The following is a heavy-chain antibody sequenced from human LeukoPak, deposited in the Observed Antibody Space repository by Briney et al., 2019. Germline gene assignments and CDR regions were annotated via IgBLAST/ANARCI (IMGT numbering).Heavy chain of an antibody. V-gene: IGHV1-2*02. J-gene: IGHJ1*01. CDR2: INPNSGGT. Sequence: ASVRVSCKASGYTFTGYYIHWVRQAPGQGLEWMGWINPNSGGTKYAEKFQGRVTMTRDTSISTAYMELRSDDTAVYYCATSSGYYVGYIQYWGQGTLVTVSS. CDR1: GYTFTGYY. CDR3: ATSSGYYVGYIQY. D-gene: IGHD3-22*01.